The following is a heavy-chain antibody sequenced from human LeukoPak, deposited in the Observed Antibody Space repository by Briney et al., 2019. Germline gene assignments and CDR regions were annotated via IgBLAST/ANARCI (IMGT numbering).Heavy chain of an antibody. Sequence: PGGSLRLSCAASGSTFSSYLMSWVRQAPGKGLEWVANIKQAGSEKYYVDSVKGRFTISRDNAKNSLYLQMNSLRAEDTAVYYCARDDTHYGSSGSFYDAFDIWGQGTMVTVSS. CDR3: ARDDTHYGSSGSFYDAFDI. J-gene: IGHJ3*02. CDR2: IKQAGSEK. CDR1: GSTFSSYL. D-gene: IGHD3-22*01. V-gene: IGHV3-7*01.